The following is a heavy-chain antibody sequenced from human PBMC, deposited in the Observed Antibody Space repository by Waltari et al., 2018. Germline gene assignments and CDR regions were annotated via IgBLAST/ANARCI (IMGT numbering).Heavy chain of an antibody. J-gene: IGHJ4*02. V-gene: IGHV1-69*08. CDR2: IIPILGIA. D-gene: IGHD3-22*01. Sequence: QVQLVQSGAEVKKPGSSVKVSCKASGGPFSSYTISWVRQAPGQGLEWMGRIIPILGIANYAQKFQGRVTITADKSTSTAYMELSSLRSEDTAVYYCARDALPYDSSGYYYVYWGQGTLVTVSS. CDR1: GGPFSSYT. CDR3: ARDALPYDSSGYYYVY.